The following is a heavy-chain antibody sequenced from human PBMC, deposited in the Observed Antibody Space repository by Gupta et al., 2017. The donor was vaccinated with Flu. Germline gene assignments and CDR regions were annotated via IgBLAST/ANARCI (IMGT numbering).Heavy chain of an antibody. CDR2: ISWTSGSV. Sequence: EMLLVESGGGLVQPGRSLRLSCAASGFKFEDYAMHWFRQAPGKGLEWVSGISWTSGSVGYADSVKGRFTISRDNAKNPLSLQMNTLKPEDTALYYCAKDSESHYYNTGGLDAFDLWGHGTMVTVSS. CDR3: AKDSESHYYNTGGLDAFDL. CDR1: GFKFEDYA. V-gene: IGHV3-9*01. J-gene: IGHJ3*01. D-gene: IGHD2-8*02.